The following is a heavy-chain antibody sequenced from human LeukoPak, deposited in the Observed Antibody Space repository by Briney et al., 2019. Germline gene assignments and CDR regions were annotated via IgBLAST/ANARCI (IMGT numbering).Heavy chain of an antibody. CDR2: ISYDGSNK. J-gene: IGHJ4*02. V-gene: IGHV3-30*18. CDR1: GFTFSSYG. D-gene: IGHD1-26*01. CDR3: AKERVGALIDY. Sequence: GRSLRLSCAASGFTFSSYGMHWVRQAPGKGLEWVAVISYDGSNKYYADSVKGRFTISRDNSKNTLYLQMNSLRAEDTAVYYCAKERVGALIDYWGQGTLVTVSS.